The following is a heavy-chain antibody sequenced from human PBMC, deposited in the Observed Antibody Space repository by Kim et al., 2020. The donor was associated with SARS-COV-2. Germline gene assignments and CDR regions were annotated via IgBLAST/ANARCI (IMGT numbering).Heavy chain of an antibody. J-gene: IGHJ4*02. Sequence: GESLKISCQVSGYSFSTYWINWVRQMPGKGLEWMGRIDPSDSYTNYNPSFEGHVTIAADKSINTAYLQWSSLKASDTAIYYCARLVLDSASEGAYGSGQGYFDDWGQGALVTVSS. CDR3: ARLVLDSASEGAYGSGQGYFDD. D-gene: IGHD5-12*01. CDR1: GYSFSTYW. V-gene: IGHV5-10-1*01. CDR2: IDPSDSYT.